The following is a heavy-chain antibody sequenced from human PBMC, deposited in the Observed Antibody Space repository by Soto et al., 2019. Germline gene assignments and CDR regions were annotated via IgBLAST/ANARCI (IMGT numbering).Heavy chain of an antibody. CDR2: INANSGGT. V-gene: IGHV1-2*02. J-gene: IGHJ4*02. D-gene: IGHD3-22*01. CDR1: GFSLTDHY. Sequence: ASVKVSCKSSGFSLTDHYPHWVQEAPGQGLEWLGWINANSGGTKYAQKFQGRVAMTRDTSITTVYMELSRLRSDDTAVYFCARGRNYYDGTGYFDLEYWGQGTLVTVSS. CDR3: ARGRNYYDGTGYFDLEY.